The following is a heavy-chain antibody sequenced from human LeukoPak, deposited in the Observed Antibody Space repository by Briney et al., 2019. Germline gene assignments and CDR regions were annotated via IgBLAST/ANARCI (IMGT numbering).Heavy chain of an antibody. Sequence: PGGSLRLSCAASGFTVTGSHMTWVRQAPGKGLQWVSITYSGGTTYYADFVRGRFTMSRDNSDNTLYLHLNSLEADDTAVYYCARESRLTVTTAFVIWGQGTMVTVTS. D-gene: IGHD4-17*01. V-gene: IGHV3-66*01. CDR1: GFTVTGSH. CDR3: ARESRLTVTTAFVI. CDR2: TYSGGTT. J-gene: IGHJ3*02.